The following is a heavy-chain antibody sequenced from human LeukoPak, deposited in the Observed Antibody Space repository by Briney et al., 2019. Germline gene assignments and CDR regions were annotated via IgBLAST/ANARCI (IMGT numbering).Heavy chain of an antibody. Sequence: PGGSLRLSCAASGFTFSSYGMHWVRQAPGKGLEWVAVISYDGSNKYYADSVKGRFTISRDNSKNTLYLQMNSLRAEDTAVYYCAKGLDVFLILYWGQGTLVTVSS. J-gene: IGHJ4*02. CDR3: AKGLDVFLILY. CDR1: GFTFSSYG. CDR2: ISYDGSNK. D-gene: IGHD2/OR15-2a*01. V-gene: IGHV3-30*18.